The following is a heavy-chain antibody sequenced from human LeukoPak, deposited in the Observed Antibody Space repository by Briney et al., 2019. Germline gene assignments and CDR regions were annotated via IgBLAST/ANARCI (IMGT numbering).Heavy chain of an antibody. CDR3: ARDQSITTFGAFDI. D-gene: IGHD3-10*02. CDR2: ISSDTTYT. J-gene: IGHJ3*02. CDR1: GFTFSDNY. V-gene: IGHV3-11*06. Sequence: GGSLRLSCAASGFTFSDNYMNWIRQAPGKGLEWVSYISSDTTYTDYADSVKGRFTFSRDNAKKLLYLQMNSLRAEDTAIYYCARDQSITTFGAFDIWGQGTMVTVSS.